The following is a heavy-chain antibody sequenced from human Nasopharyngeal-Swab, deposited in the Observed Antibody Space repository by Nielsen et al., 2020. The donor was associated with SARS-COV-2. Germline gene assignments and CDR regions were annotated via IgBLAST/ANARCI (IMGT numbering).Heavy chain of an antibody. Sequence: WVRQAPGQGLEWMGGIIPIFGTANYAQKFQGRVTITADKSTSTAYMELSSLRSEDTAVYYCARVGDYTGYYYYYMDVWGKGTTVTVSS. CDR2: IIPIFGTA. J-gene: IGHJ6*03. D-gene: IGHD4-17*01. V-gene: IGHV1-69*06. CDR3: ARVGDYTGYYYYYMDV.